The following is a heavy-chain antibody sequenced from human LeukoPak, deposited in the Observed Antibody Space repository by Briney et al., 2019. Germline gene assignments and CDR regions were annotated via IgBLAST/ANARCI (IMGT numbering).Heavy chain of an antibody. J-gene: IGHJ4*02. D-gene: IGHD3-22*01. CDR1: GFTFSSYG. V-gene: IGHV3-33*01. CDR3: ARDGWYYDSSGSGATDY. CDR2: IWYDGSNK. Sequence: PGGFLRLSCAASGFTFSSYGMHWVRQAPGKGLEWVAVIWYDGSNKYYADSVKGRFTISRDNSKNTLYLQMNSLRAEDTAVYYCARDGWYYDSSGSGATDYWGQGTLVTVSS.